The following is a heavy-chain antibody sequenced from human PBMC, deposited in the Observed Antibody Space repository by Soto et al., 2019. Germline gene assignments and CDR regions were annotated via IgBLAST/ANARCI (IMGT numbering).Heavy chain of an antibody. Sequence: QVQLQESGPGLVKPSQTLSLTCTVSGGSISSGGYYWSWIRQHPGKGLEWIGYIYYSWSTYYNPSLKSRVTISVDTSKNQFSLKLSSVTAADTAVYYCARGDHDYGHDYFDYWGQGTLVTVSS. D-gene: IGHD4-17*01. CDR2: IYYSWST. V-gene: IGHV4-31*03. J-gene: IGHJ4*02. CDR3: ARGDHDYGHDYFDY. CDR1: GGSISSGGYY.